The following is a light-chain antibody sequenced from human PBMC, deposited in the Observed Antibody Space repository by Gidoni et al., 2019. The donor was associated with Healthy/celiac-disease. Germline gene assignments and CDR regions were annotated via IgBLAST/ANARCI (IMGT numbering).Light chain of an antibody. V-gene: IGKV2D-29*02. Sequence: DIEMTQSPPSLSVSPGQTATISCKSSQSLMHSYGKSYLYWYLKKPGQSPQLLIYEVCNRSSGVPDRFSGSGSGTDFPLKISRVEADDVGVYYCLQSIQLPLAFGQGTKVEIK. CDR1: QSLMHSYGKSY. CDR3: LQSIQLPLA. CDR2: EVC. J-gene: IGKJ1*01.